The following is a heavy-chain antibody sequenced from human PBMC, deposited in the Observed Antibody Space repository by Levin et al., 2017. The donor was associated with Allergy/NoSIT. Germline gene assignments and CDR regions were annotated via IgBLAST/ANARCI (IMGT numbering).Heavy chain of an antibody. J-gene: IGHJ6*02. CDR2: IYTSGST. D-gene: IGHD3-3*01. CDR1: GGSISSYY. V-gene: IGHV4-4*07. CDR3: ARDLLSRYDFWSQAPDYDYYGMDV. Sequence: PSETLSLTCTVSGGSISSYYWSWIRQPAGKGLEWIGRIYTSGSTNYNPSLKSRVTMSVDTSKNQFSLKLSSVTAADTAVYYCARDLLSRYDFWSQAPDYDYYGMDVWGQGTTVTVSS.